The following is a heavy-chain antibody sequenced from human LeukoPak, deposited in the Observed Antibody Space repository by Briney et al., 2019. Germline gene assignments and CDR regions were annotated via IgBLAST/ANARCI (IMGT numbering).Heavy chain of an antibody. D-gene: IGHD3-22*01. CDR1: GFTFSRYG. CDR2: INYDGSNK. Sequence: GGSLRLSCAESGFTFSRYGMHWVRQAPGKGLEWVAFINYDGSNKDYADSVKGRFTISRDNAKNSLYLQMNSLRAEDTAVYYCAKGVASSGYYFPFDYWGQGTLVTVSS. V-gene: IGHV3-30*02. J-gene: IGHJ4*02. CDR3: AKGVASSGYYFPFDY.